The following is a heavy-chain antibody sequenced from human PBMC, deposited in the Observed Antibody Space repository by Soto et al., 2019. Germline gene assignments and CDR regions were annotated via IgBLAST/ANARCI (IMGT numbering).Heavy chain of an antibody. CDR1: GYTFTRYD. V-gene: IGHV1-8*01. Sequence: ASVKVSCKGSGYTFTRYDINWVRQATGQGLEWMGWMNPNSGNTGYAQKFQGRVTMTRNTSISTAYMELSTLRSEDTAVYYCARELTMIVDNWGQGTLVTVSS. J-gene: IGHJ4*02. CDR2: MNPNSGNT. CDR3: ARELTMIVDN. D-gene: IGHD3-22*01.